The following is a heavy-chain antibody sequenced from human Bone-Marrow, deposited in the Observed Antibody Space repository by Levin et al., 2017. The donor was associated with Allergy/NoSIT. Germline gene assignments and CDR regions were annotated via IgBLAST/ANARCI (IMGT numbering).Heavy chain of an antibody. CDR2: IYYSGST. CDR3: ARQAVPAAMNGVDC. Sequence: KAGGSLRLSCTVSGASISSFYWSWIRQPPGKGLEWIGYIYYSGSTNYSPSLKSRVSMSADMSRNQVYLTMSSLTAADTAVYYCARQAVPAAMNGVDCWGQGTLVTVSS. V-gene: IGHV4-59*08. J-gene: IGHJ4*02. CDR1: GASISSFY. D-gene: IGHD2-2*01.